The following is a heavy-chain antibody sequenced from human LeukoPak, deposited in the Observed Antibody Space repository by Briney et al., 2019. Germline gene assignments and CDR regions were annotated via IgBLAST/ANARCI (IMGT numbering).Heavy chain of an antibody. V-gene: IGHV4-34*01. CDR2: INHSGST. CDR1: GGSFSGYY. D-gene: IGHD3-3*01. J-gene: IGHJ4*02. Sequence: SETLSLTCADYGGSFSGYYWSWIRQPPGKGLEWIGEINHSGSTNYNPSLKSRVTISVDTSKNQFSLKLSSVTAADTAVYYCARGNRYDFWSGYYVGPLDYWGQGTLVTVSS. CDR3: ARGNRYDFWSGYYVGPLDY.